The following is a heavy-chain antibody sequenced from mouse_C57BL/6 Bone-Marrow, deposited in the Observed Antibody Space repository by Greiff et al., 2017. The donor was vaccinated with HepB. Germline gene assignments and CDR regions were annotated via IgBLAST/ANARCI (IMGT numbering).Heavy chain of an antibody. CDR1: GYTFTSYW. CDR3: ARESNYPSFDY. CDR2: IHPNSGST. D-gene: IGHD2-5*01. Sequence: LKQPGAELVKPGASVKLSCKASGYTFTSYWMHWVKQRPGQGLEWIGMIHPNSGSTNYNEKFKSKATLTVDKSSSTAYMQLSSLTSEDSAVYYCARESNYPSFDYWGQGTTLTVSS. V-gene: IGHV1-64*01. J-gene: IGHJ2*01.